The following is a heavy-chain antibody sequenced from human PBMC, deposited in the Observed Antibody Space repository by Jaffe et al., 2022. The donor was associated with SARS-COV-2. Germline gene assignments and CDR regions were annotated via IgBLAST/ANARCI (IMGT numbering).Heavy chain of an antibody. CDR1: GYTFTSYD. J-gene: IGHJ6*03. D-gene: IGHD3-10*01. CDR2: MNPNSGNT. V-gene: IGHV1-8*01. CDR3: ARRGMVRGVGGYYYYYYMDV. Sequence: QVQLVQSGAEVKKPGASVKVSCKASGYTFTSYDINWVRQATGQGLEWMGWMNPNSGNTGYAQKFQGRVTMTRNTSISTAYMELSSLRSEDTAVYYCARRGMVRGVGGYYYYYYMDVWGKGTTVTVSS.